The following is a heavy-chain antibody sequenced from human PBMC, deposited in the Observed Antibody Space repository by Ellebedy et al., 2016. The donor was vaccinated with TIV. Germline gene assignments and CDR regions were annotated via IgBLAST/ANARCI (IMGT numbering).Heavy chain of an antibody. J-gene: IGHJ4*02. V-gene: IGHV4-4*07. D-gene: IGHD7-27*01. CDR2: IFMSGST. CDR3: VRDSGNWAIDY. CDR1: GGSFASYY. Sequence: SETLSLXXTVSGGSFASYYWSWIRQSAGKGLEWIGRIFMSGSTSYNSSLKNRVTMSVDASTTQVSLNLSSVTAADTAMYYCVRDSGNWAIDYWGQGTLVTVSS.